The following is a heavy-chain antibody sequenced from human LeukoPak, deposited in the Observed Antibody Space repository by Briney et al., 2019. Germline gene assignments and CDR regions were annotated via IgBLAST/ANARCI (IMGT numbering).Heavy chain of an antibody. V-gene: IGHV3-53*01. CDR2: IYAGGDT. D-gene: IGHD3-3*01. J-gene: IGHJ4*02. CDR1: GFTVSGNY. CDR3: AKSGDFWSGYYTGEGFDY. Sequence: PGGSLRLSCVASGFTVSGNYMGWVRQAPGKGLEWVSIIYAGGDTYYADSVKGRFTISTDNSRNTVSLEMNSLRAEDTAVYYCAKSGDFWSGYYTGEGFDYWGQGTLVTVSS.